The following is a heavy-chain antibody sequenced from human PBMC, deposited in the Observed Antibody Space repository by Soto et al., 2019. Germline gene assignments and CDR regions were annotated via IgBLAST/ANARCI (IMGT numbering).Heavy chain of an antibody. J-gene: IGHJ4*02. CDR3: AREDYGGRPCY. D-gene: IGHD4-17*01. Sequence: QVQLVQSGAEVKKHGASVKLSCKASGYTFTSYDITWLRQDTGQGLEWMGWMNPNSGNTGCAQKFQGRVTMTRNTSISTAYMELSSLRSEDTAVYYCAREDYGGRPCYWGQGTLVTVSS. V-gene: IGHV1-8*01. CDR2: MNPNSGNT. CDR1: GYTFTSYD.